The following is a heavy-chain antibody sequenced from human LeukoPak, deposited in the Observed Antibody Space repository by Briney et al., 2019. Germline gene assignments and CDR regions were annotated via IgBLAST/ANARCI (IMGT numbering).Heavy chain of an antibody. D-gene: IGHD4-11*01. J-gene: IGHJ6*02. CDR2: IKQDGSEK. CDR3: ARMTTGMDV. V-gene: IGHV3-7*03. CDR1: GFTFSNYW. Sequence: GGSLRLSCAASGFTFSNYWMSWVRQAPGKGLEWVANIKQDGSEKCYVDSVKGRFTISRDNSKNTLYLQMNSLRAEDTAVYYCARMTTGMDVWGQGTTVTVSS.